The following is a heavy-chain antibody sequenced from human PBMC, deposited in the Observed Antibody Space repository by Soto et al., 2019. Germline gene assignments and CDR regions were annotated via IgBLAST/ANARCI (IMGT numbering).Heavy chain of an antibody. D-gene: IGHD3-22*01. Sequence: QITLKESGPTLVKPTQTLTLTCTFSGFSLSTSGVGVGWIRQPPGKALEWLALIYWDDDKRYSPSLKSRLTTIKXTXINQVVLTMTNMDPVDTATYYCAHIPHSYYDSSSDYWGQGTLVTVSS. CDR3: AHIPHSYYDSSSDY. J-gene: IGHJ4*02. V-gene: IGHV2-5*02. CDR2: IYWDDDK. CDR1: GFSLSTSGVG.